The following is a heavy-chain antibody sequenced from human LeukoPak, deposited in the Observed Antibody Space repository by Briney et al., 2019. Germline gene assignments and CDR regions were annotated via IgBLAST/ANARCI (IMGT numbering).Heavy chain of an antibody. Sequence: PGGSMRLSCEASGFTFSSYAMIWVRQAQGNGLDWVSSISPTSGYIYYADSVKGRFTISRDNAENSLYLLMNSLRAEDTAVYYCAREGPTAALFDYWGQGTQVTVSS. V-gene: IGHV3-21*01. CDR1: GFTFSSYA. D-gene: IGHD4-17*01. CDR2: ISPTSGYI. J-gene: IGHJ4*02. CDR3: AREGPTAALFDY.